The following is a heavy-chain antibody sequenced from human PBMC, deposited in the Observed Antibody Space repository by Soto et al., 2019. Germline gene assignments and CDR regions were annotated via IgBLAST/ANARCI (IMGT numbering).Heavy chain of an antibody. CDR1: GTSFSSGDYF. CDR2: ISYSGST. Sequence: SETLSLTCSVFGTSFSSGDYFWSWVRQPPGKGLEWIGYISYSGSTYYNPSLKSRVTISVDTSKNQFSLKLSSVTAADTAVYYCARTSYDSSGTAADPWGQGTLVTVSS. V-gene: IGHV4-30-4*01. J-gene: IGHJ5*02. CDR3: ARTSYDSSGTAADP. D-gene: IGHD3-22*01.